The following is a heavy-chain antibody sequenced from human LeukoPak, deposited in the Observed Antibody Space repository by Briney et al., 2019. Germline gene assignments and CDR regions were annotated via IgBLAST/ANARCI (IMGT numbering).Heavy chain of an antibody. CDR3: ARSRTTVTNFDY. Sequence: PGESLKISCKGSGYSFSSYWIAWVRQMPGKGLEWMGIIFPGDSDTRYSPSFQGQVTISVDKSISTAYLQWNGLKASGTATYYCARSRTTVTNFDYWGQGTLVTVSS. CDR1: GYSFSSYW. V-gene: IGHV5-51*01. D-gene: IGHD4-17*01. CDR2: IFPGDSDT. J-gene: IGHJ4*02.